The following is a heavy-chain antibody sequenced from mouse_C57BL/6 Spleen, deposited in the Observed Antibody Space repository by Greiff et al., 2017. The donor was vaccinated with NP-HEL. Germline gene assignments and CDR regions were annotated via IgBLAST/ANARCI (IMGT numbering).Heavy chain of an antibody. CDR3: ARDWVVFDY. CDR2: INYDGSST. D-gene: IGHD4-1*01. CDR1: GFTFSDYY. V-gene: IGHV5-16*01. J-gene: IGHJ2*01. Sequence: EVQVVESEGGLVQPGSSMKLSCTASGFTFSDYYMAWVRQVPEKGLEWVANINYDGSSTYYLDSLKSRFIISRDNAKNILYLQMSSLKSEDTATYYCARDWVVFDYWGQGTTLTVSS.